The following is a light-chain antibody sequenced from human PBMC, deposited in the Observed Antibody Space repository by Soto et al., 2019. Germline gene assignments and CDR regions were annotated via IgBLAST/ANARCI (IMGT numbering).Light chain of an antibody. CDR2: DVS. V-gene: IGLV2-14*01. CDR1: SSDVGGYNY. J-gene: IGLJ1*01. Sequence: QSVRTQPASVSGSPGQSITISCTGTSSDVGGYNYVSWYQQHPGKAPKLMIYDVSNRPSGVSNRFSGSKSGNTASLTISGLQAEDEADYYCSSYTSSSTGVFGTGTRSPS. CDR3: SSYTSSSTGV.